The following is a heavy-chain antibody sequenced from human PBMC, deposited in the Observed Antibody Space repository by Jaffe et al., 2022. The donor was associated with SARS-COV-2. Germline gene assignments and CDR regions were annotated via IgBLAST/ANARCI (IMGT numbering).Heavy chain of an antibody. D-gene: IGHD5-18*01. CDR3: AKDGGHSYGSEWFDP. J-gene: IGHJ5*02. V-gene: IGHV3-9*01. CDR1: GFTFDDYA. CDR2: ISWNSGSI. Sequence: EVQLVESGGGLVQPGRSLRLSCAASGFTFDDYAMHWVRQAPGKGLEWVSGISWNSGSIGYADSVKGRFTISRDNAKNSLYLQMNSLRAEDTALYYCAKDGGHSYGSEWFDPWGQGTLVTVSS.